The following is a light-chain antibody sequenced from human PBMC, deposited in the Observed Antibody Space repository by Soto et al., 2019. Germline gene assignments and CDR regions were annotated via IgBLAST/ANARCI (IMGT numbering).Light chain of an antibody. CDR3: QSYHSGNVV. V-gene: IGLV6-57*04. Sequence: NFMLTQPHSVSESPGKTVTISCTRSSGSIASNFVQWYQQRPGSAPTTVIYEDNERPSGVPDRFSGSIDSSSNSASLTISGLKTDDEADYYCQSYHSGNVVFGGGTKLTVL. J-gene: IGLJ2*01. CDR1: SGSIASNF. CDR2: EDN.